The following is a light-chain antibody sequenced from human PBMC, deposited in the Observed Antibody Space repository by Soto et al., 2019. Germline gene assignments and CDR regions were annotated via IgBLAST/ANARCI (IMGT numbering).Light chain of an antibody. Sequence: EIVLTQSPATLSVSPGERSTLSCRASQSVSSNLAWYQQKPGQXHRXXIYEASARATGIPARFSGSGSGTELTITISSLQSGDFEVYYCQQYNDWPRTFGHGTKVDIK. CDR1: QSVSSN. CDR2: EAS. J-gene: IGKJ1*01. V-gene: IGKV3-15*01. CDR3: QQYNDWPRT.